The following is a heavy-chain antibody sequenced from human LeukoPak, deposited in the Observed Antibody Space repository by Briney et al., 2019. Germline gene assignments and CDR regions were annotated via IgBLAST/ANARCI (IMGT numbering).Heavy chain of an antibody. CDR1: GSSLTELA. CDR2: FDVRGGKT. CDR3: AAGRPSSLLAY. Sequence: GASVKVSCTVSGSSLTELALYWVRQAPGKGLELMGGFDVRGGKTFYAEKLQGRVTIAEDSSTDTAYMELSRLRSDDTAFYYCAAGRPSSLLAYWGQGPLLTVSS. V-gene: IGHV1-24*01. D-gene: IGHD2-2*01. J-gene: IGHJ4*02.